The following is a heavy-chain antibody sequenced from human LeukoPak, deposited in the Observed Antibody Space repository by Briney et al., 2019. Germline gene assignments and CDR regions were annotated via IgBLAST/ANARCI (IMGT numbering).Heavy chain of an antibody. J-gene: IGHJ6*03. CDR3: AKVASSSWYRNSYYYYYMDV. Sequence: GGSLRLSCAASGFTFSDYSMSWVRQAPGKGLEWVSAISGSGGSTYYADSVKGRFTISRDNSKNTLYLQMNSLRAEDTAVYYCAKVASSSWYRNSYYYYYMDVWGKGTTVTVSS. CDR1: GFTFSDYS. CDR2: ISGSGGST. V-gene: IGHV3-23*01. D-gene: IGHD6-13*01.